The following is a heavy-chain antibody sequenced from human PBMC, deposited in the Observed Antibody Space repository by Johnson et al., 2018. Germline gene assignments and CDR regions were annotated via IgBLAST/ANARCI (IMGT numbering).Heavy chain of an antibody. V-gene: IGHV3-23*01. J-gene: IGHJ4*02. D-gene: IGHD2-15*01. CDR1: GFSFSSYA. Sequence: VQLQESGGGLVQTGGSXRLSCAASGFSFSSYAMNWGRQAPGKGREWVSVIGGTGGHTYYADSVKGRFTISRDNSKNTLYLQMSSLRAEETAVYFCAQGHLGSCRGVACYSFDYWGQGTLVTVSS. CDR3: AQGHLGSCRGVACYSFDY. CDR2: IGGTGGHT.